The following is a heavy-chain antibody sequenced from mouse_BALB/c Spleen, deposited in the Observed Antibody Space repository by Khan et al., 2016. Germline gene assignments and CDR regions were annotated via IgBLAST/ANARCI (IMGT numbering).Heavy chain of an antibody. Sequence: QIQLVQSGPVLKKPGETVKISCKTSGSTFTDYSRHWLKQAPGKGLKWMGWMSADTGEPTYADDFKGRFAFSLETSASTAYLQIHNLNNEDTATYFCASYYYEYFLDSWGQGTTLTVSS. CDR2: MSADTGEP. D-gene: IGHD1-1*02. CDR1: GSTFTDYS. CDR3: ASYYYEYFLDS. J-gene: IGHJ2*01. V-gene: IGHV9-2-1*01.